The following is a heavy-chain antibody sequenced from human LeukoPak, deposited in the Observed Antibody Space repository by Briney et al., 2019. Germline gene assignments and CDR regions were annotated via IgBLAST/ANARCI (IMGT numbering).Heavy chain of an antibody. J-gene: IGHJ4*02. V-gene: IGHV3-7*01. CDR1: GFTFSDYW. CDR3: ARAGVGAIYYFDY. CDR2: IEQDGSEK. Sequence: GGSLRLSCAASGFTFSDYWMTWVRQAPGKGLEWVANIEQDGSEKYYVDSVEGRFTISRDNSKNTLYLQMKSLRVEDTAVYYCARAGVGAIYYFDYWGQGTLVTVSS. D-gene: IGHD1-26*01.